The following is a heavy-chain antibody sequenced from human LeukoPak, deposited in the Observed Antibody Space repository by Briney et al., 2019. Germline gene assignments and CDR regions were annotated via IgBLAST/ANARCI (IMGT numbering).Heavy chain of an antibody. CDR3: ARENDYGGNPWDY. CDR2: ISYDGSNK. D-gene: IGHD4-23*01. Sequence: PGGSLRLSCAASGFTFSSYAMHWVRQAPGKGLEWVAVISYDGSNKYYADSVKGRFTISRDNSKNTLYLQMNSLRAEDTAVYYCARENDYGGNPWDYWGQGTLVTASS. CDR1: GFTFSSYA. V-gene: IGHV3-30*04. J-gene: IGHJ4*02.